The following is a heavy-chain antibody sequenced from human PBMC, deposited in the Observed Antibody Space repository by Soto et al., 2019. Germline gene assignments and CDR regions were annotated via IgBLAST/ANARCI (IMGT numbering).Heavy chain of an antibody. D-gene: IGHD2-2*01. CDR2: IYYSGST. J-gene: IGHJ4*02. Sequence: QVQLQESGPGLVKPSETLSLTCTVSGGYISSYYWPWIRQPPGKGLEWIGYIYYSGSTNYNPSLKSRVTMSIDTSKNQFSLKLSSVTAADTAVYYCARAFGSTMPSLFWGQGTLVTVSS. CDR1: GGYISSYY. CDR3: ARAFGSTMPSLF. V-gene: IGHV4-59*01.